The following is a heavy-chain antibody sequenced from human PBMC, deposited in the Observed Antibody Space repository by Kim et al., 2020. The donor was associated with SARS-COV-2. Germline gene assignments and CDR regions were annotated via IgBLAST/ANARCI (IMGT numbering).Heavy chain of an antibody. V-gene: IGHV4-39*07. CDR2: IYYSGST. Sequence: SETLSLTCTVSGGSISSSSYYWGWIRQPPGKGLEWIGSIYYSGSTYYNPSLKSRVTISVDTSKNQFSLKLSSVTAADTAVYYCARDRQLYNIVATGFDPWGQGTLVTVSS. CDR3: ARDRQLYNIVATGFDP. CDR1: GGSISSSSYY. J-gene: IGHJ5*02. D-gene: IGHD5-12*01.